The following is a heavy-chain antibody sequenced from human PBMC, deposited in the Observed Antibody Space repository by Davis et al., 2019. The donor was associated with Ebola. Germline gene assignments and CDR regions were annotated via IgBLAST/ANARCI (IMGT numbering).Heavy chain of an antibody. Sequence: GESLKISCKGSGYSFTSYWIGWVRQMPGKGLEWMGIIYPGDSDTRYSPSFQGQVTISADKSISTAYLQWSSLKASDTAMYYCARLTHWGNYYDSSGYYYYFDYWGQGTLVTVSS. CDR3: ARLTHWGNYYDSSGYYYYFDY. J-gene: IGHJ4*02. CDR1: GYSFTSYW. D-gene: IGHD3-22*01. CDR2: IYPGDSDT. V-gene: IGHV5-51*01.